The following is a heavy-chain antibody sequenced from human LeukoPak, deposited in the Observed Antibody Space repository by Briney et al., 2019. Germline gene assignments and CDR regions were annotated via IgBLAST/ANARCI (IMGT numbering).Heavy chain of an antibody. CDR2: FDPEDGET. CDR1: GYTLTELS. Sequence: ASVKVSCKVSGYTLTELSMHWVRQAPGKGIEWMGGFDPEDGETIYAQKFQGRVTITADKSTSTAYMELSSLRSEDTAVYYCARVIVSGTTMVGGWFDPWGQGTLVTVSS. J-gene: IGHJ5*02. CDR3: ARVIVSGTTMVGGWFDP. D-gene: IGHD1-7*01. V-gene: IGHV1-24*01.